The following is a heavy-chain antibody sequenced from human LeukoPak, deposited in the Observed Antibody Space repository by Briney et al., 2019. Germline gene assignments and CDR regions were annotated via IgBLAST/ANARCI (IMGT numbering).Heavy chain of an antibody. V-gene: IGHV1-69*04. CDR3: ARAMGAAYYYYGMDV. J-gene: IGHJ6*02. CDR1: GGTFSSFA. Sequence: SVKVSCKASGGTFSSFAISWVRQAPGQGLEWMGRIIPILGIANYAQKFQGRVTITADKSTSTAYMELSSLRSEDTAVYYCARAMGAAYYYYGMDVWGQGTTVTVSS. D-gene: IGHD1-26*01. CDR2: IIPILGIA.